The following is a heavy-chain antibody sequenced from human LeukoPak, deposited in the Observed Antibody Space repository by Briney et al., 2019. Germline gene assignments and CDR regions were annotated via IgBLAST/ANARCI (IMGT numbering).Heavy chain of an antibody. Sequence: SETLSLTCTVSGGSISSSSYYWGWIRQPPGKGLEWIGSIYYRGSTYYNPSLKSRVTISVDTSKNQFSLKLSSVTAADTAVYYCARGVRDNYYYYMDVWGKGTTVIVSS. CDR3: ARGVRDNYYYYMDV. CDR2: IYYRGST. D-gene: IGHD2-21*02. J-gene: IGHJ6*03. CDR1: GGSISSSSYY. V-gene: IGHV4-39*07.